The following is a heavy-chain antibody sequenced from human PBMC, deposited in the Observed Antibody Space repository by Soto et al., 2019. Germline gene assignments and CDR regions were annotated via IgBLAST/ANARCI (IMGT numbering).Heavy chain of an antibody. Sequence: SETLSLTCTVSGGSISSGGYYWSWIRQHPGKGLEWIGYIYYSGSTYYNPSLKSRVTISVDTSKNQFSLKLSSVTAADTAVYYCARAVGRPVITQNGYDYSNRRMYYYYGLDVWGQGTPVTVSS. CDR3: ARAVGRPVITQNGYDYSNRRMYYYYGLDV. CDR1: GGSISSGGYY. V-gene: IGHV4-31*03. D-gene: IGHD4-4*01. CDR2: IYYSGST. J-gene: IGHJ6*02.